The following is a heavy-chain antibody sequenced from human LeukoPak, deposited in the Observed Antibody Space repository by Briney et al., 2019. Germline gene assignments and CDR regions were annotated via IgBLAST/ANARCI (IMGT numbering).Heavy chain of an antibody. Sequence: GESLKISCKGSGYRFTSYWIGWVRPMPGKGLEWMGIIYPGDSDTRYSPSFQGQVTISADKSISTAYLQWSSLKASDTAMYYCARRDGYYYYGMDVWGQGTTVTVSS. CDR1: GYRFTSYW. J-gene: IGHJ6*02. CDR2: IYPGDSDT. V-gene: IGHV5-51*01. CDR3: ARRDGYYYYGMDV.